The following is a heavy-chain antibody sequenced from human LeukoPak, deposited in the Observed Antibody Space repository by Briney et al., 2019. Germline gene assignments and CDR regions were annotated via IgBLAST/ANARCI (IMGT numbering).Heavy chain of an antibody. V-gene: IGHV3-23*01. CDR2: ISGSGGST. CDR1: GFTLRSYA. J-gene: IGHJ4*02. CDR3: ENVVIMAMIGVVPSKDY. D-gene: IGHD3-22*01. Sequence: GGSLRLSCAPSGFTLRSYAMSWVRQAPGQGLEWVSAISGSGGSTYYADSVKGRFTLSRYNSKNTLYLQMKSLRAEDTAVYYCENVVIMAMIGVVPSKDYWGQGTLVTVSS.